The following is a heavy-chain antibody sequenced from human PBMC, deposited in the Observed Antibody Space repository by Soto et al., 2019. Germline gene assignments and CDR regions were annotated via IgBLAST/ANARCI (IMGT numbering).Heavy chain of an antibody. J-gene: IGHJ4*02. V-gene: IGHV3-30*18. D-gene: IGHD3-10*01. CDR1: GFIFSTYG. Sequence: GGSLRLSCAASGFIFSTYGMHWVRQAPGKGLEWVAVISYDGSNKYYADSVKGRFTISRDKSQNTVYLQMNSLRGEDTAVYYCAKDGKVSGSGTYHIDFWGQGTLVTVSS. CDR3: AKDGKVSGSGTYHIDF. CDR2: ISYDGSNK.